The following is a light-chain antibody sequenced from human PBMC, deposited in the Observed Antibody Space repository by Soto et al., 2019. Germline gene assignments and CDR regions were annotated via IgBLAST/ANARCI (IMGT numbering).Light chain of an antibody. CDR2: EVN. J-gene: IGLJ1*01. CDR1: SGDVGGYNY. Sequence: VLTQPPSASGSPGQSVAISCTGTSGDVGGYNYVSWYQQHPGKAPKLMIYEVNKRPSGVPDRFSGSKSGNTASLTVSGLQAEDEADYYCSSYAGSSNVFGTGTKVTVL. CDR3: SSYAGSSNV. V-gene: IGLV2-8*01.